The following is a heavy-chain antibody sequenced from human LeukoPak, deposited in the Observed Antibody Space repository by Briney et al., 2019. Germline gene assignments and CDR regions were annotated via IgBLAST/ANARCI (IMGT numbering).Heavy chain of an antibody. D-gene: IGHD3-16*02. Sequence: SVKVSCKASGGTFSSYAISWVRQAPGQGLEWMGMIIPILGIANYAQKFQGRVTITADRSTSTAYMELSSLRSEDTAVYYCAREITRLGELSSLYWGQGTLVTVSS. J-gene: IGHJ4*02. CDR3: AREITRLGELSSLY. V-gene: IGHV1-69*04. CDR2: IIPILGIA. CDR1: GGTFSSYA.